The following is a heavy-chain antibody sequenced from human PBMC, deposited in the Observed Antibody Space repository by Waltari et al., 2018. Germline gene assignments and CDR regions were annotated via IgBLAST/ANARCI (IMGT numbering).Heavy chain of an antibody. D-gene: IGHD1-26*01. CDR3: GRSWGAVDY. CDR2: IGSSGSTI. CDR1: GFTFSKYY. V-gene: IGHV3-11*01. J-gene: IGHJ4*02. Sequence: QVQLVESGGGLVKPGGSLRLPCAAFGFTFSKYYMTWIRQATGKGLEWVSYIGSSGSTIYYADSVRGRFIISRDNAKNSLYLQMNSLRAEDTAVYYCGRSWGAVDYWGQGTLVTVSS.